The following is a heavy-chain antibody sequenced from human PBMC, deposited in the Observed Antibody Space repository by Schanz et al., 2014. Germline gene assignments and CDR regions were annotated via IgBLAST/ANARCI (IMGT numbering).Heavy chain of an antibody. CDR3: AKDRRCLRRDDLYYFDA. CDR2: ISVYNHNK. J-gene: IGHJ4*02. Sequence: QVQLVQSGAEVKKPGASVKVSCKASGYIFINSGISWVRQAPGQGLEWMGWISVYNHNKEYDQKFQGRVTMTTDTSTSTAYNALTVLRSDDTAVDYCAKDRRCLRRDDLYYFDAWGQGTLVTVSS. D-gene: IGHD1-1*01. CDR1: GYIFINSG. V-gene: IGHV1-18*01.